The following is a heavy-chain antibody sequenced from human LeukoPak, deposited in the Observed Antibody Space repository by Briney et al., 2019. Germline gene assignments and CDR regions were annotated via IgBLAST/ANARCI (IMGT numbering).Heavy chain of an antibody. CDR3: ANGRGYCTGGSCYSDY. J-gene: IGHJ4*02. CDR2: IGGSDGST. CDR1: GFTFSNYA. D-gene: IGHD2-15*01. Sequence: GGSLRLPCTASGFTFSNYAMSWVRQAPGKGLEWVSTIGGSDGSTYYADSVKGRFTISRDNSKNTLYLQMNSLRVEDTAIYYCANGRGYCTGGSCYSDYWGQGTLVTVSS. V-gene: IGHV3-23*01.